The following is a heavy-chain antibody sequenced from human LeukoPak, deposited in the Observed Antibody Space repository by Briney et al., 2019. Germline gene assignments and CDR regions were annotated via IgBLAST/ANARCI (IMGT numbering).Heavy chain of an antibody. CDR3: ANVNDDYGDYDPYYFDY. V-gene: IGHV3-74*01. D-gene: IGHD4-17*01. CDR2: INRDGSST. CDR1: GVIFSNYW. Sequence: GGSLRLSCAASGVIFSNYWMHWVRQAPGKGLVWVSRINRDGSSTSYADSVKGRFTISRDNSKNTLYLQMNSLRAEDTAVYYCANVNDDYGDYDPYYFDYWGQGTLVTVSS. J-gene: IGHJ4*02.